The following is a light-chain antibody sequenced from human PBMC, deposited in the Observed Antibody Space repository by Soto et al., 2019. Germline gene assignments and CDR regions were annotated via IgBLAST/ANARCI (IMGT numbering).Light chain of an antibody. CDR3: QQYNNWPRAT. V-gene: IGKV3-15*01. CDR2: RAS. CDR1: QSINSN. J-gene: IGKJ4*01. Sequence: IVMTQSPATLSVSLGERATLSCRASQSINSNLAWYQQKPGQAPRLLMFRASIRAAGFPARFSGSGSGTEFNITISSLQSEDSAVYYCQQYNNWPRATFGGGTRWISN.